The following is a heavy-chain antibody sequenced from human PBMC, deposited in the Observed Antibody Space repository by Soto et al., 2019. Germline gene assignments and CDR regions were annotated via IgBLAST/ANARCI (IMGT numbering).Heavy chain of an antibody. V-gene: IGHV1-69*02. CDR3: ARGIVVTGSGGSVFDAIDI. J-gene: IGHJ3*02. CDR2: IIPILGIA. D-gene: IGHD2-15*01. CDR1: GGTFSSYT. Sequence: QVQLVQSGAEVKKPGSSVKVSCKASGGTFSSYTISWVRQAPGQGLEWMGRIIPILGIANYAQKFQGRVTITADKSTSTAYMELSSLRSEDTAVYYCARGIVVTGSGGSVFDAIDIWGQGTMVTVSS.